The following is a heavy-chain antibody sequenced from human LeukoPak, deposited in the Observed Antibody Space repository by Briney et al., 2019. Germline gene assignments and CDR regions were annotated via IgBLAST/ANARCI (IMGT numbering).Heavy chain of an antibody. CDR2: ISSSGSTI. D-gene: IGHD5-12*01. Sequence: GGSLRLSCAASGFTVSSNYMNWVRQAPGKGLEWVSYISSSGSTIYYADSVKGRFTISRDNAKNSLYLQMNSLRAEDTAVYYCARSGYEYYFDYWGQGTLVTVSS. J-gene: IGHJ4*02. CDR3: ARSGYEYYFDY. V-gene: IGHV3-48*04. CDR1: GFTVSSNY.